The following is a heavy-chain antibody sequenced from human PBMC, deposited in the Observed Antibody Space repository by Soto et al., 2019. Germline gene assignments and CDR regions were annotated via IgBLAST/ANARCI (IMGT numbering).Heavy chain of an antibody. Sequence: EVQLLDSGGGLVQPGGSLRLSCAASGFTFSNYAMSWVRQAPGKGLEWVSTISGNGGSTYYADSVKGRFTISRDNSKNMLFLQINSLRDEDSAVYYCAKRPASIITFDYWGQGTPVSVSS. V-gene: IGHV3-23*01. CDR3: AKRPASIITFDY. CDR1: GFTFSNYA. D-gene: IGHD2-2*01. CDR2: ISGNGGST. J-gene: IGHJ4*02.